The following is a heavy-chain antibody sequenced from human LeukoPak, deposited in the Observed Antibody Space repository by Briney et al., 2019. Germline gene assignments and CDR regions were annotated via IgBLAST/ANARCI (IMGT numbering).Heavy chain of an antibody. CDR2: ISWDGGYT. CDR3: AKDSNSGSYYMDV. V-gene: IGHV3-43*01. Sequence: GGSLRLSCAASGFTFNDYTMYWVRQAPGKGLEWVSLISWDGGYTYYADSVKGRFTISRDNSKNSLYLQMNSLRTEDTALYYCAKDSNSGSYYMDVWGKGTTVTVSS. J-gene: IGHJ6*03. CDR1: GFTFNDYT. D-gene: IGHD1-26*01.